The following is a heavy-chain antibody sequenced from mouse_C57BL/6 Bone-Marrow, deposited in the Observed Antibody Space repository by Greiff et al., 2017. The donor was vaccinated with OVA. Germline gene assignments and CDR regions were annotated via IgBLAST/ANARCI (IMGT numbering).Heavy chain of an antibody. CDR2: IDPETGGT. Sequence: VQVVESGAELVRPGASVTLSCKASGYTFTDYEMHWVKQTPVHGLEWIGAIDPETGGTAYNQKFKGKAILTADKSSSTAYMELRSLTSEDSAVYYCTRSYSNYEDFDYWGQGTTLTVSS. CDR1: GYTFTDYE. CDR3: TRSYSNYEDFDY. D-gene: IGHD2-5*01. V-gene: IGHV1-15*01. J-gene: IGHJ2*01.